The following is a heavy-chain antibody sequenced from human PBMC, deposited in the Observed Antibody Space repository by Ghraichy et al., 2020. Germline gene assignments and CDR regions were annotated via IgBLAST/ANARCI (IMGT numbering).Heavy chain of an antibody. CDR3: ARDRVPLDQLVRWFDP. CDR2: IIPILGIA. V-gene: IGHV1-69*04. Sequence: SVKVSCKASGGTFSSYAISWVRQAPGQGLEWMGRIIPILGIANYAQKFQGRVTITADKSTSTAYMELSSLRSEDTAVYYCARDRVPLDQLVRWFDPWGQGTLVTVSS. J-gene: IGHJ5*02. D-gene: IGHD2-2*01. CDR1: GGTFSSYA.